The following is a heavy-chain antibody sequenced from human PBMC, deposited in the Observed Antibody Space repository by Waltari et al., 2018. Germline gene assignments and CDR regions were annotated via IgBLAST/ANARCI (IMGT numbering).Heavy chain of an antibody. Sequence: QVQLQQWGAGLLKPSETLSLTCAVYGGSFSGYYWSWIRQPPGKGLEWIGEINHSGSTNYNPSLKRRVTISVDTSKNQFSLKLSSVTAADTAVYYCARDRITIFGVVTFDYWGQGTLVTVSS. V-gene: IGHV4-34*01. D-gene: IGHD3-3*01. CDR1: GGSFSGYY. CDR2: INHSGST. J-gene: IGHJ4*02. CDR3: ARDRITIFGVVTFDY.